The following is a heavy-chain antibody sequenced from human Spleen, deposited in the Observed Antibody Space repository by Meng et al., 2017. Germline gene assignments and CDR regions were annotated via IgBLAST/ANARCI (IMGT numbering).Heavy chain of an antibody. D-gene: IGHD2-21*02. CDR1: GYTFASYA. CDR3: ARVGRFGELQVVTAIHYYYYGMDV. Sequence: ASVKVSCKASGYTFASYAMNWVRQAPGQGLEWMGWINTNTGNPTYAQGFTGRFVFSLDTSVSTAYLQISSLKAEDTAVYYCARVGRFGELQVVTAIHYYYYGMDVWGQGTTVTVSS. V-gene: IGHV7-4-1*02. J-gene: IGHJ6*02. CDR2: INTNTGNP.